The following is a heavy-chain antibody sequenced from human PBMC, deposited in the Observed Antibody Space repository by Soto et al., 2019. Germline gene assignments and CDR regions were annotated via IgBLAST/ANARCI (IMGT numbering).Heavy chain of an antibody. D-gene: IGHD3-10*01. V-gene: IGHV3-15*01. CDR2: IKSKTDGGTT. Sequence: GESLKISCAASGFTFSNAWMSWVRQAPGKGLEWVGRIKSKTDGGTTDYAAPVKGRFTISRDDSKNTLYLQMNSLKTEDTAVYYCTTYYYGSGSYLNWFDPWGQGTLVTVSS. J-gene: IGHJ5*02. CDR3: TTYYYGSGSYLNWFDP. CDR1: GFTFSNAW.